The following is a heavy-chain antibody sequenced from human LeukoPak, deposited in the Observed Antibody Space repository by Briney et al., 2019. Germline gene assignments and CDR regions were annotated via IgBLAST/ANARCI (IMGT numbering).Heavy chain of an antibody. D-gene: IGHD2-2*01. V-gene: IGHV1-2*02. CDR2: INPNSGGT. Sequence: ASVKVSCKASGYTFTGYYMHWVRQAPGQGLEWMGWINPNSGGTNYAQKFQGRVTMTRDTSISTAYMELSRLRSDDTAVYYCASGVVPAAPYYYYYMDVWGKGTTVTVSS. CDR3: ASGVVPAAPYYYYYMDV. CDR1: GYTFTGYY. J-gene: IGHJ6*03.